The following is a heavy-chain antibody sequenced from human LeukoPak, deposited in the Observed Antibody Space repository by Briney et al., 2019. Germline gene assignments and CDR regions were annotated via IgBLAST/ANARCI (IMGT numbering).Heavy chain of an antibody. Sequence: GGSLRLSCAASGFTFSSYSMNWVRQAPGKGLEWVSSISSSSSYIYYADSVKGRFTISRDNAKNSLYLQMNSLRAEDTAVYYCARDYYDSSGYWHDAFDIWGQGTMVTVSS. V-gene: IGHV3-21*01. CDR2: ISSSSSYI. D-gene: IGHD3-22*01. J-gene: IGHJ3*02. CDR3: ARDYYDSSGYWHDAFDI. CDR1: GFTFSSYS.